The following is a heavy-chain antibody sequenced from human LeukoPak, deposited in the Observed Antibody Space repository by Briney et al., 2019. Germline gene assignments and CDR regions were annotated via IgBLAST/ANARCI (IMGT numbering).Heavy chain of an antibody. Sequence: GGSLRLSCAASGFTFSSYGMHWVRQAPGKGLEWVAFIRYDGGNKYYADSVKGRFTISRDNSKNTLYLQMNSLRAEDTAVYYCAKARRDGYTYYFDYWGQGTLVTVSS. CDR2: IRYDGGNK. J-gene: IGHJ4*02. D-gene: IGHD5-24*01. CDR1: GFTFSSYG. V-gene: IGHV3-30*02. CDR3: AKARRDGYTYYFDY.